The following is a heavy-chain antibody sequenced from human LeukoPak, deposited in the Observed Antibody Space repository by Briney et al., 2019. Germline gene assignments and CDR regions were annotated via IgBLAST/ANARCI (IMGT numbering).Heavy chain of an antibody. V-gene: IGHV3-74*01. Sequence: HPGGSLRLSCAASGFTVSSKYMSWVRQAPGKGLVWVSRINTDGSSTSYADSVKGRFTISRDNAKNSLYLQMNSLRAEDTAVYYCARSDIVVVPAAPLEMGFDYWGQGTLVAVSS. J-gene: IGHJ4*02. CDR1: GFTVSSKY. CDR3: ARSDIVVVPAAPLEMGFDY. CDR2: INTDGSST. D-gene: IGHD2-2*01.